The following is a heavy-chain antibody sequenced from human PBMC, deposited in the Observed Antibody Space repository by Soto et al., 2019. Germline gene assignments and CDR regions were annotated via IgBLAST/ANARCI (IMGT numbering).Heavy chain of an antibody. D-gene: IGHD3-9*01. CDR3: ARIDILTGYSPIDY. CDR2: IYYSGST. Sequence: SETLSLTCTVSGGSISSGGYYWSWIRQHPGKGLEWIGYIYYSGSTYYNPSLKSRVTISVDTSKNQFSLKLSSVTAADTAVYYCARIDILTGYSPIDYWGQGTLVTVS. V-gene: IGHV4-31*03. J-gene: IGHJ4*02. CDR1: GGSISSGGYY.